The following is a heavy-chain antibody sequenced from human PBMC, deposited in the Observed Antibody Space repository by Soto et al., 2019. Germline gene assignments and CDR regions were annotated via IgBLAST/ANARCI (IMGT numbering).Heavy chain of an antibody. D-gene: IGHD3-16*01. CDR1: VLTVIHNY. V-gene: IGHV3-53*01. CDR3: VRPRPSGENYGMDV. CDR2: LYTEGTT. Sequence: GGSLRLSCVSSVLTVIHNYMAWVRQAPEMGLEWVSILYTEGTTYYADSVKGRFTISRDSSKNTLFLQMDSLRAEDTAVYYCVRPRPSGENYGMDVWGQGTTVTVSS. J-gene: IGHJ6*02.